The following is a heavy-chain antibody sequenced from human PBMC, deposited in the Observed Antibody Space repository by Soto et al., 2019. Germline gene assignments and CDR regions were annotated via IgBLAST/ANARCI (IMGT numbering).Heavy chain of an antibody. CDR2: IYYSGST. Sequence: SETLSLTCTVSGGSISSGDYYWSWIRQPPGKGLEWIGYIYYSGSTYYNPSLKSRVTISVDTSKNQFSLKLSSVTAADTAVYYCARHATYYYDSSGYYFDYWGQGTLVTVSS. V-gene: IGHV4-30-4*01. J-gene: IGHJ4*02. CDR3: ARHATYYYDSSGYYFDY. D-gene: IGHD3-22*01. CDR1: GGSISSGDYY.